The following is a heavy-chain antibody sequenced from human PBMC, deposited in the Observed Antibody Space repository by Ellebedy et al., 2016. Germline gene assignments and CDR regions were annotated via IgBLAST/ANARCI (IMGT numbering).Heavy chain of an antibody. CDR1: GFPFSSNA. J-gene: IGHJ4*02. V-gene: IGHV3-23*01. CDR2: ISGSGGST. D-gene: IGHD3-10*01. CDR3: AKSGRGSGSYYY. Sequence: GESLKISXAASGFPFSSNAMSWVRQAPGKGLEWVSAISGSGGSTYYADSVKGRFTISRDNSKNTLYMQMNSLRAEDTALYYCAKSGRGSGSYYYWGQGTLVTVSS.